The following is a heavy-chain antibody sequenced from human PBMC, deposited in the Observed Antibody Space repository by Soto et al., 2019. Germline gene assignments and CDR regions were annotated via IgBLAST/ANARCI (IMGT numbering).Heavy chain of an antibody. J-gene: IGHJ6*02. Sequence: GASVKGSWKASGNTFTGYYMHWGRQAPGQRLGWMGWINPNSGGTNYAQKFQGWVTMTRDTSISTAYMELSRLRSDDTAVYYCAREEITGTTAYYYYGMDVWGQGTTVTVSS. CDR3: AREEITGTTAYYYYGMDV. CDR2: INPNSGGT. CDR1: GNTFTGYY. V-gene: IGHV1-2*04. D-gene: IGHD1-7*01.